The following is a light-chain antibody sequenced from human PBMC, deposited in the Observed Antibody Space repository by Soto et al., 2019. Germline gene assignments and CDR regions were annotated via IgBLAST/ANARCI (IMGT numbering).Light chain of an antibody. CDR2: DAS. CDR1: QTVRNNY. CDR3: QQRSNWPRLT. J-gene: IGKJ4*01. V-gene: IGKV3-11*01. Sequence: EFVLTQSPVTLSLSPGERATLSCRASQTVRNNYLAWYQQKPGQAPRLLIYDASNRATGIPARFSGSGSGTDFTLTISSLEPEDFAVYYCQQRSNWPRLTFGGGTKVDIK.